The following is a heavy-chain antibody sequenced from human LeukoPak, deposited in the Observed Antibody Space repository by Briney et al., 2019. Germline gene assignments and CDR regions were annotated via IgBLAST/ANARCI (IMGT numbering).Heavy chain of an antibody. J-gene: IGHJ4*02. D-gene: IGHD5-12*01. CDR2: ISSTSNYI. Sequence: PGGSLRLSCAASGFTFSTYAISWVRQAPGKGLEWVSCISSTSNYIFYADSVRGRFTISRDNSKNTLYLQMNSLRAEDTAVYYCARATGYTRTIVATILFDYWGQGTLVTVSS. V-gene: IGHV3-21*01. CDR3: ARATGYTRTIVATILFDY. CDR1: GFTFSTYA.